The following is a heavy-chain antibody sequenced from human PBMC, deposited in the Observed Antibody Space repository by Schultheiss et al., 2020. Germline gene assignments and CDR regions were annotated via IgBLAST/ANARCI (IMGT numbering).Heavy chain of an antibody. CDR3: AKDLGSGWLQAWFDP. CDR1: GFTFSSYA. D-gene: IGHD6-19*01. Sequence: GGSLRLSCAASGFTFSSYAMHWVRQAPGKGLEWVAVISYDGSNKYYADSVKGRFTISRDNSKNTLYLQMNSLRAEDTAVYYCAKDLGSGWLQAWFDPWGQGTLVTVSS. V-gene: IGHV3-30*04. CDR2: ISYDGSNK. J-gene: IGHJ5*02.